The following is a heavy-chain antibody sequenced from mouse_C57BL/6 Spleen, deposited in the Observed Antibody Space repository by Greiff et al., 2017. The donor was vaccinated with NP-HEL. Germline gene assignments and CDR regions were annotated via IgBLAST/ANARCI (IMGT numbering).Heavy chain of an antibody. CDR2: IYPGSGST. J-gene: IGHJ4*01. CDR3: ARGGVWLDYYAMDY. CDR1: GYTFTSYW. V-gene: IGHV1-55*01. Sequence: QVQLQQPGAELVKPGASVKMSCKASGYTFTSYWITWVKQRPGQGLEWIGDIYPGSGSTNYNEKFKSKATLTVDTSSSTAYMQLSSLTSEDSAVYYCARGGVWLDYYAMDYWGQGTSVTVSS. D-gene: IGHD2-2*01.